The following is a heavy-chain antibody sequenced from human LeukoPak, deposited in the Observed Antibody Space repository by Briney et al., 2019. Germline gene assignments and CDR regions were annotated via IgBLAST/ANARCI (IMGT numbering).Heavy chain of an antibody. V-gene: IGHV3-7*01. D-gene: IGHD6-19*01. J-gene: IGHJ4*02. CDR2: IKQDGSEK. CDR1: GFTFSSYG. CDR3: AIPLAPKYSSGCYIIDY. Sequence: PGGSLRLSCAASGFTFSSYGMHWVRQAPGKGLEWVANIKQDGSEKYCVDSVKGRFTISRDNAKNSLYPQMNSLRAEDTAVYYGAIPLAPKYSSGCYIIDYWGQGTLVTVSS.